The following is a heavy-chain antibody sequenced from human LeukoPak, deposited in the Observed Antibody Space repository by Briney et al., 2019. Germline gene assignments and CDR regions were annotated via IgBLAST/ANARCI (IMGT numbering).Heavy chain of an antibody. V-gene: IGHV4-4*07. Sequence: SETLSLTCTVSGGSISSYYWSWIRQPPGKGLEWIGRIYTSGSTNYNPSLKSRVTMSVDTSKNQFSLRLSSVTAADTAVYYCARVSIYDILTGYYLGGATFDYWGQGTLVTVSS. CDR2: IYTSGST. J-gene: IGHJ4*02. D-gene: IGHD3-9*01. CDR1: GGSISSYY. CDR3: ARVSIYDILTGYYLGGATFDY.